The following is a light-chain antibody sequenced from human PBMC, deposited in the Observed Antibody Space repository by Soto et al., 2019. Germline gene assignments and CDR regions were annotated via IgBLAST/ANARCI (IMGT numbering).Light chain of an antibody. CDR3: QAWDSSTASVV. CDR1: KLGDKY. CDR2: QDS. J-gene: IGLJ2*01. V-gene: IGLV3-1*01. Sequence: SYELTQPPSVSVSPGQTASITCSGDKLGDKYACWYQQKPGQSPVLVIYQDSKRPSGIPERFSGSNSGYTATLTISGTQAMDEADYYCQAWDSSTASVVFGGGTKLTVL.